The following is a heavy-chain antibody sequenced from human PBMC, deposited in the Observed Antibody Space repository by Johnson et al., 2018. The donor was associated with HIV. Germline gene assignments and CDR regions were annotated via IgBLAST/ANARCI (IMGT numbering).Heavy chain of an antibody. Sequence: QVQLVESGGGLVQPGGSLRLSCAASGFTFSSYAMSWVRQAPGKGLEWVAVISYDGSNKYYADSVKGRFTISRDNSKNTLYLQMHSLRAEDTAVYYCAKVSWEARLGDPFDIWGQGTMVTVSS. D-gene: IGHD1-26*01. CDR3: AKVSWEARLGDPFDI. J-gene: IGHJ3*02. V-gene: IGHV3-30*18. CDR1: GFTFSSYA. CDR2: ISYDGSNK.